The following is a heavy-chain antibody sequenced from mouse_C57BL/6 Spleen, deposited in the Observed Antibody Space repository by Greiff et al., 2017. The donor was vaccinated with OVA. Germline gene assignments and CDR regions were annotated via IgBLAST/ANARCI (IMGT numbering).Heavy chain of an antibody. CDR3: VGAYYYGSSSHWYFDV. Sequence: EVQLQQSGGGLVQPKGSLKLSCAASGFTFNTYAMHWVRQAPGKGLEWVARIRSKSSNYATYYADSVKDRFTISRDDSQSMLYLQMNNLKTEDTAMYYCVGAYYYGSSSHWYFDVWGTGTTVTVSS. V-gene: IGHV10-3*01. J-gene: IGHJ1*03. CDR1: GFTFNTYA. CDR2: IRSKSSNYAT. D-gene: IGHD1-1*01.